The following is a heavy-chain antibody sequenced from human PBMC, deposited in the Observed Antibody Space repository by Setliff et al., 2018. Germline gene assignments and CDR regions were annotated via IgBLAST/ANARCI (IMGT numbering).Heavy chain of an antibody. V-gene: IGHV4-61*09. CDR2: IYTSWST. CDR3: ARAKMEESGKAQAGMDV. CDR1: GDSISSRPFY. D-gene: IGHD6-13*01. J-gene: IGHJ6*04. Sequence: PSETLSLTCTVSGDSISSRPFYWGWFRQPAGKELEWIGQIYTSWSTIYNPSLKSRVTILLDTSKNQFSLTLTSVTAADTAVYYCARAKMEESGKAQAGMDVWGKGTTVTVSS.